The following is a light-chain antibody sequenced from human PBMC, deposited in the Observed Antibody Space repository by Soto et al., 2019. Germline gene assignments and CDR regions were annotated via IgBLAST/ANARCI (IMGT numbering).Light chain of an antibody. J-gene: IGKJ1*01. CDR1: QSASSNY. CDR2: GAS. V-gene: IGKV3-20*01. Sequence: EIVLTQSPGTLSLSLGERATLSCRASQSASSNYLAWYQQKPGLAPRLLIYGASSRATGIPDRFSGSGSGTDFTLTISRLEPEDFAVYYCQEYGSSRTFGQGTKVEIK. CDR3: QEYGSSRT.